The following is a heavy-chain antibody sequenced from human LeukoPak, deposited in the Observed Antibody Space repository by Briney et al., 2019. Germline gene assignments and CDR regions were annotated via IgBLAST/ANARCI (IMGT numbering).Heavy chain of an antibody. V-gene: IGHV4-34*01. D-gene: IGHD7-27*01. J-gene: IGHJ4*02. CDR2: INHSGST. CDR1: GGSFSGYY. Sequence: SETLSLTCAVYGGSFSGYYWSWIRQPPGKGLEWIGEINHSGSTNYNPSLKSRVTISVDTSKNQFSLKLSSVTAADTAVYYCARGLGYWGQGTLVTVSS. CDR3: ARGLGY.